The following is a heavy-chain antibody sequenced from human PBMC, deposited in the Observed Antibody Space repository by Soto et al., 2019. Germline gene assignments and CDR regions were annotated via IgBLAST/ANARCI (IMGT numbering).Heavy chain of an antibody. D-gene: IGHD3-22*01. V-gene: IGHV3-30-3*01. J-gene: IGHJ3*02. CDR1: GFTFSSYA. CDR3: ARTQRVDYYDNSGGALDI. Sequence: QVQLVKSGGGVVQPGRSLRLSCAASGFTFSSYAMHWVRQAPGKGLEWVAVISYDGSNKYYADSVKGRFTISRDNSKNTLYLQMNSLRAEDTAVYYCARTQRVDYYDNSGGALDIWGQGTMVTVSS. CDR2: ISYDGSNK.